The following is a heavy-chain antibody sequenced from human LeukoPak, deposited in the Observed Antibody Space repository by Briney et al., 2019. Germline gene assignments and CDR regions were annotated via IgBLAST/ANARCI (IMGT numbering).Heavy chain of an antibody. Sequence: SETLSLTCTVSGGSISSSSYYWGWIRQPPGKGLEWIGSIYYSGSTYYNPSLKSRVTISVDTSKNQFSLKLSSVTAADTAVYYCASNDYNDVVYYYYMDVWGKGTTVTVSS. CDR1: GGSISSSSYY. CDR3: ASNDYNDVVYYYYMDV. CDR2: IYYSGST. J-gene: IGHJ6*03. D-gene: IGHD5-24*01. V-gene: IGHV4-39*07.